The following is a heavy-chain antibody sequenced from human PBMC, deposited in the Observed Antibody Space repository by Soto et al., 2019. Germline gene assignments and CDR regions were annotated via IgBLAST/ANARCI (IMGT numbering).Heavy chain of an antibody. CDR2: IIPIFGTA. J-gene: IGHJ5*02. CDR1: GGTFSSYA. CDR3: ARSSVPTRLVNWSDP. Sequence: QVQLVQSGAEVKKPGSSVKVSCKASGGTFSSYAISWVRQAPGQGLEWMGGIIPIFGTANYAQKFQGRVTINADESTSTVYMELSSLRAEDTAVYYCARSSVPTRLVNWSDPWGQGTLVTVSS. V-gene: IGHV1-69*01. D-gene: IGHD6-19*01.